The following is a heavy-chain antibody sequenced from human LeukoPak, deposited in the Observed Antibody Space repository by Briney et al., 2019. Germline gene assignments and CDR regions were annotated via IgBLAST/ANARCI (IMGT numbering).Heavy chain of an antibody. CDR2: MNPNSGNT. CDR3: ARESLVVRGAFDI. J-gene: IGHJ3*02. D-gene: IGHD2-15*01. V-gene: IGHV1-8*01. CDR1: GYTFTSYD. Sequence: ASVKVSCKASGYTFTSYDINWVRQATRQGLEWMGWMNPNSGNTGYAQKFQGRVTMTRNTSISTAYMELSSLRSEDTAVYYCARESLVVRGAFDIWGQGTMVTVSS.